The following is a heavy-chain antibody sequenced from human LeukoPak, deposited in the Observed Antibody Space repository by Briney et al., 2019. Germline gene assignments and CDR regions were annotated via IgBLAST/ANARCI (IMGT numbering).Heavy chain of an antibody. J-gene: IGHJ4*02. CDR3: ARSPLWFGELPSHFDY. CDR1: GYTFTSYG. V-gene: IGHV1-18*01. CDR2: ISAYNGNT. D-gene: IGHD3-10*01. Sequence: ASVKVSCKASGYTFTSYGTSWVRQAPGQGLEWMGWISAYNGNTNYAQKLQGRVTMTTDTSTSTAYMELRSLRSDDTAVYYCARSPLWFGELPSHFDYWGQGTLVTVSS.